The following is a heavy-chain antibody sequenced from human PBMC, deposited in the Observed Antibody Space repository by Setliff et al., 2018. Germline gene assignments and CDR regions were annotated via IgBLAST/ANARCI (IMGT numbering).Heavy chain of an antibody. Sequence: SETLSLTCTVSGGSISSHYWSWIRQPPGKGLEWMGSIYYSGSTNYNPSLKSRVTISVDTSKNHVSLKLSSVTAADTAVYYCARAGVYYYDSSGYYLDYWGQGTLVTVSS. CDR3: ARAGVYYYDSSGYYLDY. V-gene: IGHV4-59*11. CDR2: IYYSGST. D-gene: IGHD3-22*01. J-gene: IGHJ4*02. CDR1: GGSISSHY.